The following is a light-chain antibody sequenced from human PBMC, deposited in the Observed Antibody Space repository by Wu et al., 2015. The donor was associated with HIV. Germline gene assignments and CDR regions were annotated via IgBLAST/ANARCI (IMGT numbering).Light chain of an antibody. J-gene: IGKJ1*01. CDR1: QSVSSVY. Sequence: EIVLTQSPATLSLSPGERAILSCTASQSVSSVYLAWYQQKPGQAPRLLVYGTSRRATGIPDRFSGSGSGTDFTLTISRLESEDFGLYYCQQYGVTTWTFGQGTKVEIK. CDR3: QQYGVTTWT. V-gene: IGKV3-20*01. CDR2: GTS.